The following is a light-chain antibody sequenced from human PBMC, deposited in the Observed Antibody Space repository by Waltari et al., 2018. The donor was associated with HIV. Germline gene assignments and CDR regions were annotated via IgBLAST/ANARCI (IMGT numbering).Light chain of an antibody. V-gene: IGKV3-15*01. Sequence: ETVLTQSPVTLSLSPGERVTLSCRASPSVSGNLVWYQQKPGQAPRLLIYAASSRATDIPARFSGSGSGTDSTLTISNLQSEDSAVYYCQQNIHWPPYTFGQGTKLEIK. J-gene: IGKJ2*01. CDR2: AAS. CDR1: PSVSGN. CDR3: QQNIHWPPYT.